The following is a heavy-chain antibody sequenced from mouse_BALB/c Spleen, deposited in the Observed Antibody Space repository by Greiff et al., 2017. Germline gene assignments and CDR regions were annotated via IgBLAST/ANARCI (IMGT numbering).Heavy chain of an antibody. D-gene: IGHD2-4*01. V-gene: IGHV5-6-5*01. CDR3: AIYYDYDVFAY. Sequence: EVKVVESGGGLVKPGGSLKLSCAASGFTFSSYAMSWVRQTPEKRLEWVASISSGGSTYYPDSVKGRFTISRDNARNILYLQMSSLRSEDTAMYYCAIYYDYDVFAYWGQGTLVTVSA. CDR1: GFTFSSYA. CDR2: ISSGGST. J-gene: IGHJ3*01.